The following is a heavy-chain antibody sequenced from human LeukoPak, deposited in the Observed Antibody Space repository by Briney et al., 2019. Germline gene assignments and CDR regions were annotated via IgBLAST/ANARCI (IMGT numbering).Heavy chain of an antibody. D-gene: IGHD3-10*01. V-gene: IGHV4-34*01. CDR3: ARVPRLYYYGSGRRYNWFDP. Sequence: PSETLSLTCAVYGGSFSGYYWSWIRQPPGKGLEWIVEINHSGSTNYNPSLKSRVTISVDTSKNQFSLKLSSVTAADTAVDYCARVPRLYYYGSGRRYNWFDPWGQGTLVTVSS. CDR2: INHSGST. J-gene: IGHJ5*02. CDR1: GGSFSGYY.